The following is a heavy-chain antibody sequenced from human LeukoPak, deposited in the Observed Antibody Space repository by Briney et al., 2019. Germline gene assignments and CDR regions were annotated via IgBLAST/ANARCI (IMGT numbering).Heavy chain of an antibody. Sequence: SETLSLTCTVSGGPISSYYGSWVRQPAGKGLEWIGRIYASGNTNYNPSLKGRVTMTVDTSKKQFSLNLSSVTAAETAVYYCARGRGSSWYYFDSWGQGTLVTVSS. D-gene: IGHD6-13*01. CDR2: IYASGNT. CDR3: ARGRGSSWYYFDS. CDR1: GGPISSYY. V-gene: IGHV4-4*07. J-gene: IGHJ4*02.